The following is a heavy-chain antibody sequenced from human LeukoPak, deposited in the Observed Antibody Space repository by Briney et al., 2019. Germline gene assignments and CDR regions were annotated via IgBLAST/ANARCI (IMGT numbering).Heavy chain of an antibody. V-gene: IGHV3-23*01. CDR2: ISGSGGNT. CDR1: GFTFSSYA. D-gene: IGHD6-13*01. CDR3: AKTPGYSSSWYGSFDY. J-gene: IGHJ4*02. Sequence: GGSLRDSCAASGFTFSSYAMSWVRQAPGKGLEWVSAISGSGGNTYYADSVKGRFTISRDNSKNTLYLQMNSLRAEDTAVYYCAKTPGYSSSWYGSFDYWGQGTLVTVSS.